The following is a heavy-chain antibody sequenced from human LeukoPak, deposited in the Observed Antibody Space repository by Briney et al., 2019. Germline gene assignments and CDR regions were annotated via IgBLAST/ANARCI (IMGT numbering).Heavy chain of an antibody. Sequence: PSETLSLTCTVSGGSISSSSYYWGWIRQPPGKGLEWVGSIYYSGSTYYNPSLKSRVTISVDTSKNQFSLKLSSVTAADTAVYYCASFIAAAGRGKYNWFDPWGQGTLVTVSS. CDR1: GGSISSSSYY. V-gene: IGHV4-39*07. J-gene: IGHJ5*02. D-gene: IGHD6-13*01. CDR2: IYYSGST. CDR3: ASFIAAAGRGKYNWFDP.